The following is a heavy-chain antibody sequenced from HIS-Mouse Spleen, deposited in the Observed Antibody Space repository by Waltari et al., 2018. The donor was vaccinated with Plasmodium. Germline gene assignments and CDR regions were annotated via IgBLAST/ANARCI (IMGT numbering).Heavy chain of an antibody. CDR3: ARDRSAAALLGY. V-gene: IGHV3-21*01. D-gene: IGHD6-13*01. Sequence: EVQLVESGGGLVKPGGSLRLSCAASGFTLSSYSMNWVRQAPGKGLEWVSSISSSSSYIYYADSVKGRFTISRDNAKNSLYLQMNSLRAEDTAVYYCARDRSAAALLGYWGQGTLVTVSS. J-gene: IGHJ4*02. CDR1: GFTLSSYS. CDR2: ISSSSSYI.